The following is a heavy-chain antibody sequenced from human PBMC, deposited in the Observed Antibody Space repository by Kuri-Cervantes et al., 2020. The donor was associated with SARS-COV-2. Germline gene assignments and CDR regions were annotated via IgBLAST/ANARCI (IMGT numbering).Heavy chain of an antibody. CDR1: GFTFSSYS. D-gene: IGHD1-26*01. V-gene: IGHV3-21*01. J-gene: IGHJ4*02. Sequence: GESLKISCAASGFTFSSYSMNWVRQAPGKGLQWVSSISSSSSYIYYADSVKGRFTISRDNAKNSLYLQMNSLRAEDTAVYYCARDQSGSHYFGYFDYWGQGTLVTVSS. CDR2: ISSSSSYI. CDR3: ARDQSGSHYFGYFDY.